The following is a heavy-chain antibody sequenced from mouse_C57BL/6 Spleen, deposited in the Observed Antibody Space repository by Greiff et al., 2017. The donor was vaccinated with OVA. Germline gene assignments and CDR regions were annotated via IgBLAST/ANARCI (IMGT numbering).Heavy chain of an antibody. CDR1: GFSLSTFGMG. D-gene: IGHD1-1*01. V-gene: IGHV8-8*01. Sequence: QVTLKVSGPGILQPSQTLSLTCSFSGFSLSTFGMGVGWIRQPSGKGLEWLAHIWWDDDKYYNPALKSRLTISKDTSNNQVFLKIANVDTADTATYYCARIARGYYGSSYDYFDYWGQGTTLTVSS. CDR2: IWWDDDK. CDR3: ARIARGYYGSSYDYFDY. J-gene: IGHJ2*01.